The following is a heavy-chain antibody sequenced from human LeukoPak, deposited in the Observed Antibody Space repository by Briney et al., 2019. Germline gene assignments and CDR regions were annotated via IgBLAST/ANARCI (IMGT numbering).Heavy chain of an antibody. J-gene: IGHJ3*02. CDR1: GGSFSGYY. V-gene: IGHV4-34*01. CDR3: ARGQGEYCSGGSCYSDTFDI. D-gene: IGHD2-15*01. Sequence: SETLSLTCAVYGGSFSGYYWSWIRQPPGKGLEWIGEINHSGSTNYNPSLKSRVTISVDTSKNQFSLKLSSVTAADTAVYYCARGQGEYCSGGSCYSDTFDIWGQGKMVTVSS. CDR2: INHSGST.